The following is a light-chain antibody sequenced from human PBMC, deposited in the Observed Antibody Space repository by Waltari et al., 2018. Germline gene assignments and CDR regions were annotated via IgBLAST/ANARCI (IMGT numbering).Light chain of an antibody. CDR2: KVS. J-gene: IGKJ2*01. Sequence: DVVMTQSPLSLPVTLGQPASISCRSSQSLLYSDGNTYLNWFQQRPGQSPRRLIYKVSNRDSGVPDRFSGSGSGTEFTLKISRVEADDVCVYYCMQGTHWPFTFGQGTKLEIK. V-gene: IGKV2-30*01. CDR3: MQGTHWPFT. CDR1: QSLLYSDGNTY.